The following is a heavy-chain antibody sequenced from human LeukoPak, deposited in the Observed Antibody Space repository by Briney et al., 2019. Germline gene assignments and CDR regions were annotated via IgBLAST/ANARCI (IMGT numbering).Heavy chain of an antibody. J-gene: IGHJ6*02. Sequence: PSETLSLTCAVSGGSISSSNWWSWVRQPPGKGLGWIGEIYHSGSTNYNPSLKRRVTISVDKSKNQFSLKLSSVTAADTAVYYCARDMITMVRGVTHYYGMDVWGQGTTVTVSS. CDR2: IYHSGST. CDR1: GGSISSSNW. D-gene: IGHD3-10*01. CDR3: ARDMITMVRGVTHYYGMDV. V-gene: IGHV4-4*02.